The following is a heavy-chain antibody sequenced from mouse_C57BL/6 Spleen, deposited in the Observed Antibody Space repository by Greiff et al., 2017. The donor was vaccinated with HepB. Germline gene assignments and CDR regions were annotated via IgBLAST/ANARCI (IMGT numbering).Heavy chain of an antibody. D-gene: IGHD4-1*01. V-gene: IGHV5-6*01. Sequence: EVKLQESGGDLVKPGGSLKLSCAASGFTFSSYGMSWVRQTPDKRLEWVATISSGGSYTYYPDSVKGRFTISRDNAKNTLYLQMSSLKSEDTAMYYFARQTLTGIFDYWGQGTTLTVSS. CDR2: ISSGGSYT. J-gene: IGHJ2*01. CDR3: ARQTLTGIFDY. CDR1: GFTFSSYG.